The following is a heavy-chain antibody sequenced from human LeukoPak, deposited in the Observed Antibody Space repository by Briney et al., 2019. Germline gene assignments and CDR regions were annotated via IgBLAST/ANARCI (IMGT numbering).Heavy chain of an antibody. CDR2: ISYDGSNK. CDR3: AKDVLDSSGSFDY. CDR1: GFTFSSYG. V-gene: IGHV3-30*18. J-gene: IGHJ4*02. Sequence: GGFLRLSCAASGFTFSSYGMHWVRQAPGKGLEWVAVISYDGSNKYYADSVKGRFTISRDNSKNTLYLQMNSLRAEDTAVYYCAKDVLDSSGSFDYWGQGTLVTVSS. D-gene: IGHD6-19*01.